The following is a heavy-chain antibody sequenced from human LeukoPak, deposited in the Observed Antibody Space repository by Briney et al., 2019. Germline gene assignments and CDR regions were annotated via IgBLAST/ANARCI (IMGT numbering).Heavy chain of an antibody. CDR3: ARDRRVSGFDY. V-gene: IGHV3-11*05. CDR2: ISSSSSYT. Sequence: PGGSLRLSCAASGFTFNIYAMSWVRQAPGKGLEWISYISSSSSYTNYADSVKGRFTISRDNAKNSLYLQMNSLRAEDTAVYYCARDRRVSGFDYWGQGTPVTVSS. J-gene: IGHJ4*02. CDR1: GFTFNIYA.